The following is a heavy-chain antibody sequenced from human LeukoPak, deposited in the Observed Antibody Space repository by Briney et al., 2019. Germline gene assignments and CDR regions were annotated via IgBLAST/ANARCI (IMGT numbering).Heavy chain of an antibody. J-gene: IGHJ6*03. CDR3: ARGGAGATLYYYYMDV. D-gene: IGHD7-27*01. CDR1: GFTFSSYS. Sequence: PGGSLRLSCAASGFTFSSYSRNWVRQAPGKGLEWVSSISSSSSYIYYADSVKGRFTISRDNAKNSLYLQMNSLRAEDTAVYYCARGGAGATLYYYYMDVWGKGTTVTVSS. CDR2: ISSSSSYI. V-gene: IGHV3-21*01.